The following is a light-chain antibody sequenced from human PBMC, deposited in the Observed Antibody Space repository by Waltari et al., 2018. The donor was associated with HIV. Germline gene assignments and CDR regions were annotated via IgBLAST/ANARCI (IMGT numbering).Light chain of an antibody. V-gene: IGKV1-5*03. CDR3: QQYKGFTDYT. J-gene: IGKJ2*01. Sequence: DIQMTQPPSTLSASVADRLTISWRASLDISSWLAWYQQKPGKAPKLLIYKASTLQSGVPSRFRGSGSGTEFTLTISSLQPDDFATYYCQQYKGFTDYTFGQGTKLEI. CDR1: LDISSW. CDR2: KAS.